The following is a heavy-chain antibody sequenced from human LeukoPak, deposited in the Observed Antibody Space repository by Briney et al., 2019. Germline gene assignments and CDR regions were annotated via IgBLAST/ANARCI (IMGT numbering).Heavy chain of an antibody. V-gene: IGHV4-59*06. CDR1: GGSISSYY. D-gene: IGHD1-26*01. CDR2: IYYSGST. Sequence: SETLSLTCTVSGGSISSYYWSWIRQPPGKGLEWIGYIYYSGSTYYDPSLKSRVTISVDTSKNQFSLKLSSVTAADTAVYYCARGSGVGAYKIWGQGTMVTVSS. CDR3: ARGSGVGAYKI. J-gene: IGHJ3*02.